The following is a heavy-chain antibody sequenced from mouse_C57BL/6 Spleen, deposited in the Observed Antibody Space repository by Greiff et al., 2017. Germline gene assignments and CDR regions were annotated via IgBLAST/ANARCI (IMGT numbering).Heavy chain of an antibody. V-gene: IGHV1-15*01. CDR3: TRWGDGNYGFAY. CDR2: IDPETGGT. J-gene: IGHJ3*01. CDR1: GYTFTDYE. D-gene: IGHD2-1*01. Sequence: VQGVESGAELVRPGASVTLSCKASGYTFTDYEMHWVKQTPVHGLEWIGAIDPETGGTAYNQKFKGKAILTADKSSSTAYMELRSLTSEDSAVYYCTRWGDGNYGFAYWGQGTLVTVSA.